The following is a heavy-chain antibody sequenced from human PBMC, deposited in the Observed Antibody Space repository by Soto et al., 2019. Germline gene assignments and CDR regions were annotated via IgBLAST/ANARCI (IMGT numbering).Heavy chain of an antibody. J-gene: IGHJ3*02. CDR1: GGSFSGYY. D-gene: IGHD2-15*01. Sequence: QVQLQQWGAGLLKPSETLSLTCAVYGGSFSGYYWSWIRQPPGKGLEWIGEINHSGSTNYNPSLKSRVTISVDTSKNQFSLKLRSVTAADTAVYYCARVGYCSGGSCLRAFDIWGQGTMVTVSS. V-gene: IGHV4-34*01. CDR3: ARVGYCSGGSCLRAFDI. CDR2: INHSGST.